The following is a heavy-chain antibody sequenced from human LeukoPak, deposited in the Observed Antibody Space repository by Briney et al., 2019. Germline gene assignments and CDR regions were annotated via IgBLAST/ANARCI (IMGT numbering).Heavy chain of an antibody. CDR1: GFTFSSYA. D-gene: IGHD3-22*01. CDR2: ISIHGGDT. V-gene: IGHV3-64*01. Sequence: GGSLRLSCAASGFTFSSYAMHWVRQAPGKGLEYVSAISIHGGDTYYANSVKGRYTISRDNSKNTLYLQMGSLRAEDMAVYYCARVLRDASGYYDYWGQGTLVTVSS. J-gene: IGHJ4*02. CDR3: ARVLRDASGYYDY.